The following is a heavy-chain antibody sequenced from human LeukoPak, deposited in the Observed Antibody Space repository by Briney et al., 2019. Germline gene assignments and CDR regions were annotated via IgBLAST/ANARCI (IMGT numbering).Heavy chain of an antibody. CDR3: ARRGYCSGGSCYRAMGYYYYYMDV. D-gene: IGHD2-15*01. V-gene: IGHV4-34*01. J-gene: IGHJ6*03. CDR2: INHSGST. CDR1: GGSFSGYY. Sequence: SETLSLTCAVYGGSFSGYYWSWIRQPPGKGLEWIGEINHSGSTNYNPSLKSRVTISVDTSKNQFSLKLSSVTAADTAVYYCARRGYCSGGSCYRAMGYYYYYMDVWGKGTTVTISS.